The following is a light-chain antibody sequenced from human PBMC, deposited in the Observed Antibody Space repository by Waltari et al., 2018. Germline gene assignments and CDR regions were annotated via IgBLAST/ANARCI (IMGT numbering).Light chain of an antibody. Sequence: QSALTQPASVSGSPGKSITFPCTGTSSDVGSYNLVSWYQQHPGKPPKLMIYEGSKRPSGVSNRFSGSKSGNTASLTISGLQAEDEADYYCCSYAGSSTVVFGGGTKLTVL. CDR2: EGS. V-gene: IGLV2-23*01. CDR1: SSDVGSYNL. CDR3: CSYAGSSTVV. J-gene: IGLJ2*01.